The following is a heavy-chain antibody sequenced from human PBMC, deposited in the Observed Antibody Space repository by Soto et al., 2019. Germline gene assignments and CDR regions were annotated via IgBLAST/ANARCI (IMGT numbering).Heavy chain of an antibody. CDR3: AKGLGAYSSSWYVPFDY. Sequence: QVQLVESGGGVVQPGRSLRLSCAASGFTFSSYGMHWVRQAPGKGLEWVAVISYDGSNKYYADSVKGRFTISRDNSKNTLYLQMNSLRAEDTAVYYCAKGLGAYSSSWYVPFDYWGQGTLVTVSS. D-gene: IGHD6-13*01. V-gene: IGHV3-30*18. J-gene: IGHJ4*02. CDR1: GFTFSSYG. CDR2: ISYDGSNK.